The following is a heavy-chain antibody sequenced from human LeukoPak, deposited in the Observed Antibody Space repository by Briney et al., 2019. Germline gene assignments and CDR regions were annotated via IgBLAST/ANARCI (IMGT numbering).Heavy chain of an antibody. CDR3: TTVTHFYL. J-gene: IGHJ4*02. Sequence: GGSLRLFCATSGFSFGGAWLSWVRQAPGKGLEWIGRIQHGGTTHYAAPLSGRFTISRDDSKATLYLHMNNLKTEDTAIYYCTTVTHFYLGGQGILVTVSS. D-gene: IGHD2/OR15-2a*01. CDR2: IQHGGTT. V-gene: IGHV3-15*05. CDR1: GFSFGGAW.